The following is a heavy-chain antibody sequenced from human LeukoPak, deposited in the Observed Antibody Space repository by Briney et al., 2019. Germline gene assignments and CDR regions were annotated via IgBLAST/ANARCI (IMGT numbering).Heavy chain of an antibody. Sequence: QPGGTLRLSCAASGFTFDDYAMHWVRQAPGKGLEWVSGISWNSGSIGYADSVKGRFTISRDNAKNSLYLQMNSLRAEDTALYYCAKPDHYYGSGSYLIFGRYGLRNWGQGTLVTVSS. CDR3: AKPDHYYGSGSYLIFGRYGLRN. V-gene: IGHV3-9*01. CDR2: ISWNSGSI. D-gene: IGHD3-10*01. CDR1: GFTFDDYA. J-gene: IGHJ4*02.